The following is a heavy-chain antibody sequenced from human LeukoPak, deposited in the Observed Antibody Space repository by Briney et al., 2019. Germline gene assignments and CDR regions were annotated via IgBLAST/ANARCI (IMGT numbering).Heavy chain of an antibody. V-gene: IGHV1-18*01. CDR1: GYSFILYG. Sequence: ASVKVSCKTSGYSFILYGISWVRQAPGQGPEWMGWISTSTGDTKYTQKFQGRVTLTTDTSTSTAYMELSSLRSDDTAVYYCARGRNFDYWGQGTLVTVSS. CDR2: ISTSTGDT. CDR3: ARGRNFDY. J-gene: IGHJ4*02.